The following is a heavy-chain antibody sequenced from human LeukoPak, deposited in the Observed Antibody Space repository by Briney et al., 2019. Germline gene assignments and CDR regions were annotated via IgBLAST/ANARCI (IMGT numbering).Heavy chain of an antibody. V-gene: IGHV3-33*01. D-gene: IGHD6-19*01. CDR3: ARAPFRYSSGWYTFGY. CDR1: GFTFSSYG. CDR2: IWYDGSNK. J-gene: IGHJ4*02. Sequence: GGSLRPSCAASGFTFSSYGMHWVRQAPGKGLEWVADIWYDGSNKYYAVSVKGRFTISRDTSKNTLYLQMNSLRAEDTAVYYCARAPFRYSSGWYTFGYWGQGSLVTVSS.